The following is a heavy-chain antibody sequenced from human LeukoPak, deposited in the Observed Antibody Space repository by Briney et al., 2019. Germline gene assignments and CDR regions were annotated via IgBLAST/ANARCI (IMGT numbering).Heavy chain of an antibody. CDR1: GGTFSSYA. CDR3: AREGVAEYYDFWSCFLYYFDY. D-gene: IGHD3-3*01. J-gene: IGHJ4*02. CDR2: INPSGGST. V-gene: IGHV1-46*01. Sequence: ASVKVSCKASGGTFSSYAISWVRQAPGQGLEWMGIINPSGGSTSYAQKFQGRVTMTRDTSTSIVYMELSSLRSEDTAVYYCAREGVAEYYDFWSCFLYYFDYWGQGTLVTVSS.